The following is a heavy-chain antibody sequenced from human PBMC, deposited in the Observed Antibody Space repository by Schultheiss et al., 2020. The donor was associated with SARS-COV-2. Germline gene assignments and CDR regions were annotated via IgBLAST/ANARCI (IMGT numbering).Heavy chain of an antibody. CDR1: GYTFSGYY. Sequence: ASVKVSCKASGYTFSGYYLHWVRQAPGQGLEWMGWINPNSGGTNYAQKFQGWVTMTRDTSISTAYMELSRLRSDDTAVYYCARLAGVNWFDPWGQGTLVTVSS. D-gene: IGHD7-27*01. CDR3: ARLAGVNWFDP. CDR2: INPNSGGT. V-gene: IGHV1-2*04. J-gene: IGHJ5*02.